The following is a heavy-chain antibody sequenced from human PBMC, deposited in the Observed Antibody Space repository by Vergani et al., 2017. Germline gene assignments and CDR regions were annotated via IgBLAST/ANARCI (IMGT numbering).Heavy chain of an antibody. CDR1: GYSFTSYW. D-gene: IGHD6-13*01. J-gene: IGHJ4*02. Sequence: EVQLVQSGAEVKKPGESLRISCKGSGYSFTSYWINWVRQMPGKGLKWMGNIDPSDSYTNYSPSFQGHVTISADKSVSTAYLQWSSLQASDTAMYYCAKQITLAATGHTNFDYWGQGTLVTVSS. CDR2: IDPSDSYT. CDR3: AKQITLAATGHTNFDY. V-gene: IGHV5-10-1*03.